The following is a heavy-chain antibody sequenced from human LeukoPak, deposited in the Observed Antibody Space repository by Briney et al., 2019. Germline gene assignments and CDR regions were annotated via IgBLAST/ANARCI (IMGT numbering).Heavy chain of an antibody. D-gene: IGHD3-10*01. CDR1: GYTFTAYY. Sequence: GASVKVSCKASGYTFTAYYMHWVRQAPGQGLEWMGWINPNSGGTNYAQKFQGRVTLTRDTSISTAYMELSSLRSDDTAVYYCAREGWFGELGYYYGMDVWGQGTTVTVSS. V-gene: IGHV1-2*02. CDR3: AREGWFGELGYYYGMDV. J-gene: IGHJ6*02. CDR2: INPNSGGT.